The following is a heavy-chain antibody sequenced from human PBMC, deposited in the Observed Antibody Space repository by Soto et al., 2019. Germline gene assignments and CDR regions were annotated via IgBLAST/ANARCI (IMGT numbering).Heavy chain of an antibody. Sequence: GPSVKVSCKTSGFRFTNYGFTWVRQAPGQGLEWMGWITPNNEDTHYAQKFQGRVTMTTDTGTGTVYMELRSLRSDDTAMYYCARKGTGHPSDYWGQGTLVTVSS. J-gene: IGHJ4*02. CDR3: ARKGTGHPSDY. CDR1: GFRFTNYG. V-gene: IGHV1-18*01. CDR2: ITPNNEDT. D-gene: IGHD1-1*01.